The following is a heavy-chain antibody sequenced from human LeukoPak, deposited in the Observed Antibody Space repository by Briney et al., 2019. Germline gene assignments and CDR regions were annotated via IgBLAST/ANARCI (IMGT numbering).Heavy chain of an antibody. J-gene: IGHJ4*02. CDR1: GFTLRTYG. V-gene: IGHV3-30*02. CDR2: IRNDESNK. D-gene: IGHD2-15*01. Sequence: PGGSLRLSCAASGFTLRTYGVHWVRQAPGKGLEWVAFIRNDESNKYYADSVKGRFTISRDNSKNTLYLQMNSLRAEDTAVYFCAKVIGGSSAWYARGFDYWGQGTLVTVSS. CDR3: AKVIGGSSAWYARGFDY.